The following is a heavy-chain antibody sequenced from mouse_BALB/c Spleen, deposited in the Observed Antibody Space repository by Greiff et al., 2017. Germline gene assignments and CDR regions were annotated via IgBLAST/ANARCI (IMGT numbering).Heavy chain of an antibody. J-gene: IGHJ1*01. CDR3: ARHYYGSSYRYWYFDV. CDR1: GFTFSSYA. CDR2: ISNGGST. D-gene: IGHD1-1*01. Sequence: EVKVEESGGDLVKPGGSLKLSCAASGFTFSSYAMSWVRQTPEKRLEWVASISNGGSTDYPDSVKGRFTISRDNARNILYLQMSSLRSEDTAMYYCARHYYGSSYRYWYFDVWGAGTTVTVSS. V-gene: IGHV5-6-5*01.